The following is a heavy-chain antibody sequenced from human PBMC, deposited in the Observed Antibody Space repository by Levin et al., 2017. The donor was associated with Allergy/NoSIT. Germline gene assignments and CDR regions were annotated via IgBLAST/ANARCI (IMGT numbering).Heavy chain of an antibody. J-gene: IGHJ4*02. D-gene: IGHD6-19*01. CDR1: GFTFSSYG. Sequence: GGSLRLSCAASGFTFSSYGMHWVRQAPGKGLEWVAVIWYDGSNKYYADSVKGRFTISRDNSKNTLYLQMNSLRAEDTAVYYCARESASTSHSSGWFDYWGQGTLVTVSS. CDR3: ARESASTSHSSGWFDY. V-gene: IGHV3-33*01. CDR2: IWYDGSNK.